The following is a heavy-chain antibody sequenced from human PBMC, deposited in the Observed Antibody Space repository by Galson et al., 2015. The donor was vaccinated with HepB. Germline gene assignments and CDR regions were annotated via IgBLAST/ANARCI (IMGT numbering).Heavy chain of an antibody. D-gene: IGHD6-13*01. J-gene: IGHJ3*02. Sequence: SLRLSCAASGFTFGDYAMSWFRQAPGKGLEWVGFIRSKAYGGTTEYAASVKGRFTISRDDSKSIAYLQMNSLKTEDTAVYYCTRFIAATRWSVDAFDIWGQGTMVTVSS. V-gene: IGHV3-49*03. CDR3: TRFIAATRWSVDAFDI. CDR1: GFTFGDYA. CDR2: IRSKAYGGTT.